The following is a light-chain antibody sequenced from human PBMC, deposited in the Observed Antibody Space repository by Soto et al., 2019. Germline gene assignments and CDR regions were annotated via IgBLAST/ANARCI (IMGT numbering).Light chain of an antibody. CDR3: QQYNSYSPWT. Sequence: DIQLTQSPSVLSASVGDTVTITCRASQALSNYLAWYQQKPGKAPELLISDASSLESGVPSRFSGSGSGTEFTLTISSLQPDDFATYYCQQYNSYSPWTFGQGTKVDIK. V-gene: IGKV1-5*01. CDR1: QALSNY. J-gene: IGKJ1*01. CDR2: DAS.